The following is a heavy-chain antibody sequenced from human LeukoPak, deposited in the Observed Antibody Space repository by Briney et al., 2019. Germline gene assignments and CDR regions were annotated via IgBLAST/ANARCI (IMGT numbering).Heavy chain of an antibody. CDR2: IKQDGSEK. CDR1: GFTFSNYW. Sequence: PGGSLRLSCAASGFTFSNYWMSWVRQAPGKGLEWVANIKQDGSEKYYVDSVKGRFTISRDNAKNSLYLQMNSLRAEDTAVYYCARDTLGEGEDANYAVYYFDYWGQGTVVTVSS. V-gene: IGHV3-7*01. J-gene: IGHJ4*02. CDR3: ARDTLGEGEDANYAVYYFDY. D-gene: IGHD4/OR15-4a*01.